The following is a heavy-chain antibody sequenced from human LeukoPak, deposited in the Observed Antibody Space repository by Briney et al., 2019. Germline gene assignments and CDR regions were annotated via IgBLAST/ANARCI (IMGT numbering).Heavy chain of an antibody. J-gene: IGHJ3*02. D-gene: IGHD6-13*01. V-gene: IGHV1-69*05. CDR2: IIPIFGTA. CDR1: GGTFSSYA. CDR3: AGAHIAPKTAVAFDI. Sequence: SVNVSCKASGGTFSSYAISWVRQAPGQGLEWMGGIIPIFGTANYAQKVQGRVTITTDESTSTAYMELSSLRSEDTAVYYCAGAHIAPKTAVAFDIWGQGTMVTVSS.